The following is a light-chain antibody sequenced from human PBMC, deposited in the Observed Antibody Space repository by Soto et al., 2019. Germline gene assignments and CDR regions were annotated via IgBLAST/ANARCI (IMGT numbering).Light chain of an antibody. CDR1: QNVSSN. J-gene: IGKJ5*01. V-gene: IGKV3-15*01. CDR2: GAS. Sequence: EIVMTQSPATLSVSPGERATLSCRASQNVSSNLAWYQQKPGQAPRLLIYGASTRATGIPARFSGSGSGTEFTLTISSLQSEDFAVYYCQQYNNWLLITFGQGTRLEIK. CDR3: QQYNNWLLIT.